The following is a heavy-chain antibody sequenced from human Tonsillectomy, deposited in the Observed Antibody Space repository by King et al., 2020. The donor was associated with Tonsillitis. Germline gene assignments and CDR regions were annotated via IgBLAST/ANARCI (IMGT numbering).Heavy chain of an antibody. CDR1: GDSISTYY. CDR2: IYSTGST. Sequence: QLQESGPGLVKPSETLSLTCSVSGDSISTYYWSWIRQPPGKGLEWIGYIYSTGSTNYNPSLKSRVSISIDTSKNQFSLRLTSVTAAATAVYYCARVSCSSTTCYWVPLYYFDYWGQGTLVTVSS. CDR3: ARVSCSSTTCYWVPLYYFDY. V-gene: IGHV4-59*12. J-gene: IGHJ4*02. D-gene: IGHD2-2*01.